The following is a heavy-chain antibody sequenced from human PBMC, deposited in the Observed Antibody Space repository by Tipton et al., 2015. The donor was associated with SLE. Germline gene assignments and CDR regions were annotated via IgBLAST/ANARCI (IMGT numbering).Heavy chain of an antibody. CDR2: ISYDGSNK. V-gene: IGHV3-30*04. CDR1: GFTFSIYA. J-gene: IGHJ2*01. CDR3: ARDPKPFSNYVWYFDL. Sequence: SLRLSCAASGFTFSIYAMHWVRQAPGKGLEWVAVISYDGSNKYYADSVKGRFTVSRDNSKNTLYLQMNSLRAEDTAVYYCARDPKPFSNYVWYFDLWGRGTLVTVSS. D-gene: IGHD4-11*01.